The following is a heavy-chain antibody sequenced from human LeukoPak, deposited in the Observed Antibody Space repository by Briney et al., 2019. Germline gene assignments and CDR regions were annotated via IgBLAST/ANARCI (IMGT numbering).Heavy chain of an antibody. CDR2: IYYSGST. CDR1: GGSISSYY. V-gene: IGHV4-59*08. D-gene: IGHD2-15*01. J-gene: IGHJ4*02. Sequence: SETLSLTCTVSGGSISSYYWSWIRQPPGKGLEWIGYIYYSGSTNYNPSLKSRVTISVDTSKNQFSLKLTSVTAADTAVYYCARLTRISHFDYWGQGTLVTVSS. CDR3: ARLTRISHFDY.